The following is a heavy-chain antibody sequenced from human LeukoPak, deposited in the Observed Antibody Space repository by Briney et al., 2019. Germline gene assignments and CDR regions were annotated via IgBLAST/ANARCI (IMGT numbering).Heavy chain of an antibody. CDR3: AGGGFYYYDSSGYYGFDP. D-gene: IGHD3-22*01. CDR2: IKQDGSER. V-gene: IGHV3-7*01. Sequence: GGSLRLSCAASGFTFSSYWMSWVRQAPGKGLEWVANIKQDGSERYYVDSVKGRFTISRDNAKNSLYLQMNSLRAEDTAVYYCAGGGFYYYDSSGYYGFDPWGQGTLVTVSS. CDR1: GFTFSSYW. J-gene: IGHJ5*02.